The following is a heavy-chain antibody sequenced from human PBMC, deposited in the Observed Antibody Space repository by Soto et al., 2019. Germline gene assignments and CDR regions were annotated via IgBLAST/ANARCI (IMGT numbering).Heavy chain of an antibody. V-gene: IGHV3-23*01. CDR1: GFTFSSYA. D-gene: IGHD2-15*01. J-gene: IGHJ4*02. CDR3: SRRGFGGPMDY. Sequence: EVQLLESGGGLVQPGGSLRLSCAASGFTFSSYAMTWVRQAPGKGLEWVSALSGGGGSTYYADSVKGRFTISRDNSMNTLFLKMHSLRAEHTAIYYCSRRGFGGPMDYSGQGTLVTVS. CDR2: LSGGGGST.